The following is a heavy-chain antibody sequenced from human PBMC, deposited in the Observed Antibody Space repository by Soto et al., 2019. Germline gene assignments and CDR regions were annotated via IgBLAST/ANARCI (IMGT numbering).Heavy chain of an antibody. D-gene: IGHD6-19*01. CDR2: IYYSGST. CDR1: GGSISSSSYY. CDR3: ARHASTMDSSGWYPPAFDI. V-gene: IGHV4-39*01. Sequence: TSETLSLTCTVSGGSISSSSYYWGWIRQPPGKGLEWIGSIYYSGSTYYNPSLKSRVTISVDTSKNQFSLKLSSVTAADTAVYYCARHASTMDSSGWYPPAFDIWGQGTMVTVSS. J-gene: IGHJ3*02.